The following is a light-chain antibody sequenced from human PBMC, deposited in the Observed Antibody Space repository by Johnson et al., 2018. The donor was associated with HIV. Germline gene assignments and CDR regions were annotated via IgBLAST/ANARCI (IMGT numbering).Light chain of an antibody. J-gene: IGLJ1*01. CDR1: SSNIGSNT. Sequence: QAVLTQPPSASGTPGQRVTISCSGSSSNIGSNTVNWYQQLPGTAPKLLIYRNNKRPSGIPARFSGYKSSTSATLGTTGLQLGDEADYYCGTWDSSLSAGVFGTGTKVTVL. V-gene: IGLV1-51*02. CDR2: RNN. CDR3: GTWDSSLSAGV.